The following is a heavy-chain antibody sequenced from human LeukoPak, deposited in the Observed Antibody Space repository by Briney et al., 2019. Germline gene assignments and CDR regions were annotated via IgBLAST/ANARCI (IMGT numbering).Heavy chain of an antibody. V-gene: IGHV1-18*01. CDR3: AREMLARRRGGNSAFDI. J-gene: IGHJ3*02. Sequence: GASVKVSCKASGYTFTSYGISWVRQAPGQGLEWMGWISAYNGNTNYAQKLQGRVTMTTDTSTSTAYMELRSLRSDDTAVYYCAREMLARRRGGNSAFDIWGQGTMVTVSS. CDR2: ISAYNGNT. D-gene: IGHD4-23*01. CDR1: GYTFTSYG.